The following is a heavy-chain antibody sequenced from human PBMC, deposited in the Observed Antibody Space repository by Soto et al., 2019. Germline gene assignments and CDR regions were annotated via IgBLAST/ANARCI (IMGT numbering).Heavy chain of an antibody. CDR3: ARGKSSSWTSLDY. V-gene: IGHV1-3*01. Sequence: ASVKVSCKASGYIFTAYAMFWVRQAPGQRLEWMGWISAGNGNTKYSQEFQGRVTITRDTFATTAYMELSSLRSEDTGVYYCARGKSSSWTSLDYWGQGTLVTVSS. CDR2: ISAGNGNT. D-gene: IGHD6-13*01. J-gene: IGHJ4*02. CDR1: GYIFTAYA.